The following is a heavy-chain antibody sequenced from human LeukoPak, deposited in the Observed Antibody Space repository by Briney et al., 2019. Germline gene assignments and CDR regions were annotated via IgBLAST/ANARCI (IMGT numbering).Heavy chain of an antibody. D-gene: IGHD2-2*01. V-gene: IGHV3-30*04. CDR3: ARAQPDPIVVVPAAVDY. Sequence: GSLRLSCAASGFTFSSYAMHWVRQAPGKGLEWEAVISYDGSNKYYADSVKGRFTISRDNSKNTLYLQMNSLRAEDTAVYYCARAQPDPIVVVPAAVDYWGQGTLVTVSS. CDR1: GFTFSSYA. CDR2: ISYDGSNK. J-gene: IGHJ4*02.